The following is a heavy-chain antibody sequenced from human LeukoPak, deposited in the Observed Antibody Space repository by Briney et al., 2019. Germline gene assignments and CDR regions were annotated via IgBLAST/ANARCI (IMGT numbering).Heavy chain of an antibody. CDR3: ARDFRGVISYYYMDV. D-gene: IGHD3-10*01. Sequence: GGSLRLSCAASGFTFSSYSMNWVRQAPGKGLEWVSYISSSSSTIYYADSVKGRFTISRDNAKNSLYLQMNSLRAEDTAVYYCARDFRGVISYYYMDVWGKGTTVTVSS. CDR2: ISSSSSTI. V-gene: IGHV3-48*01. J-gene: IGHJ6*03. CDR1: GFTFSSYS.